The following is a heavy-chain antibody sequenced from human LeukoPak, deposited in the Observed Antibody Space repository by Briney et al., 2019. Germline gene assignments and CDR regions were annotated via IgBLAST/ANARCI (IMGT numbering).Heavy chain of an antibody. CDR2: INPNSGGT. V-gene: IGHV1-2*06. Sequence: PGASVKVPCXASGYTFTGYYMHWVRQAPGQGLEWMGRINPNSGGTNYAQKFQGRVTMTRDTSISTAYMELSRLRSDDTAVYYCAREKRKGGSWFDPWGQGTLVTVSS. CDR1: GYTFTGYY. J-gene: IGHJ5*02. CDR3: AREKRKGGSWFDP. D-gene: IGHD1-26*01.